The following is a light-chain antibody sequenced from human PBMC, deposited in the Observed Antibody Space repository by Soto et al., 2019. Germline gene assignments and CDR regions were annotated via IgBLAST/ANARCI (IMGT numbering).Light chain of an antibody. CDR1: SSDVGGYNF. Sequence: QSVLTQPRSVSGSPGQSVTISCTGTSSDVGGYNFVSWYQQYPGKVPKLIIYDVSQRPSRVPDRFSASKSDNTASLTISGLQAEDEADYYCCSYAGSYTLFGGGTKLTVL. J-gene: IGLJ2*01. CDR2: DVS. CDR3: CSYAGSYTL. V-gene: IGLV2-11*01.